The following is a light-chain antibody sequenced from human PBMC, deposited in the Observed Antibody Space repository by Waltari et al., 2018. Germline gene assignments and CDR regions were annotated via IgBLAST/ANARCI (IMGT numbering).Light chain of an antibody. CDR2: GAS. Sequence: EIVLTQSPGTLSLSPGQRATLSCSASQSVSRTLAWYPQIPGQAPRLLIYGASTRATGSPGRFSGGGSGTDFSLTVSRREHEDFAVYYGQHYVRLPVTLGQGTKVEIK. J-gene: IGKJ1*01. CDR1: QSVSRT. V-gene: IGKV3-20*01. CDR3: QHYVRLPVT.